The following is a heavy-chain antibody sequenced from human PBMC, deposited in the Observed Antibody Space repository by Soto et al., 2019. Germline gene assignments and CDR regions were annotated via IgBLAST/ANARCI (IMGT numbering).Heavy chain of an antibody. CDR3: ARLAAFAAMEGLTVGTAMVTPDGWFDP. J-gene: IGHJ5*02. Sequence: LSLTCAVYGGSFSGYYWSWIRQPPGKGLEWIGEINHSGGTNYNPSLKSRVTISVDTSKNQFSLKLSSVTAADTAVYYCARLAAFAAMEGLTVGTAMVTPDGWFDPWGQGILVTVSS. V-gene: IGHV4-34*01. CDR2: INHSGGT. CDR1: GGSFSGYY. D-gene: IGHD5-18*01.